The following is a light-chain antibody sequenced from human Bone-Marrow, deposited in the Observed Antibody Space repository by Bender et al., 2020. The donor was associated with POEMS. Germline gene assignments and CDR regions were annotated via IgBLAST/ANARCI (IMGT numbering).Light chain of an antibody. V-gene: IGLV1-40*01. CDR1: NSNIGAGHD. Sequence: QSLLTQPPSVSGAPGQRVTISCAGDNSNIGAGHDVHWYQQVPGTSPKLLIYANINRPSGVPDRFSGSKSGTSVSLTITGLQVEDEADYFCQSYDTNVPGLRVFGGGTKLTVL. CDR2: ANI. J-gene: IGLJ3*02. CDR3: QSYDTNVPGLRV.